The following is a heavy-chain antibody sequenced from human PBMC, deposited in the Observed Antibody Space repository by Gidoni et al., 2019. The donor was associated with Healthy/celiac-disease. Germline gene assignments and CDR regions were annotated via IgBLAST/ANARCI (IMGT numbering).Heavy chain of an antibody. V-gene: IGHV3-66*02. CDR3: ARAATIGASAPDY. J-gene: IGHJ4*02. CDR2: SYSGGST. D-gene: IGHD5-12*01. Sequence: VQLVESGGGLVQPGVSLRLSCAAPAFTVSDTHMTWVRQAPGKGLEWVSVSYSGGSTNYAAPVKGRFTISRDNSKNTLYLQMNSRRGEDTAVYYGARAATIGASAPDYWGQGTLVTVSS. CDR1: AFTVSDTH.